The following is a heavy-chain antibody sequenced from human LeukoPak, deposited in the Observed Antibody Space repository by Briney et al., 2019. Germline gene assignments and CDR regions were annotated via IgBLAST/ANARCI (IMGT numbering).Heavy chain of an antibody. CDR3: ARTLGSVTNWFDP. CDR2: TNPSGGST. Sequence: ASVKVSCKASGYTFTSYYMHWVRQAPGQGLEWMGITNPSGGSTSYAQKFQGRVTMTRDMSTSTVYMELSSLRSEDTAVYYCARTLGSVTNWFDPWGQGTLVTVSS. D-gene: IGHD3-10*01. J-gene: IGHJ5*02. CDR1: GYTFTSYY. V-gene: IGHV1-46*01.